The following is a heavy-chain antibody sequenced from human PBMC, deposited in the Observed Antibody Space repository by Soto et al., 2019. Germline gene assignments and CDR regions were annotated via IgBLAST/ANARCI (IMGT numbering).Heavy chain of an antibody. D-gene: IGHD3-3*01. V-gene: IGHV4-34*01. CDR1: GGSFSGYY. CDR2: INHSGST. Sequence: QVQLQQWGAGLLTPSETLSLTCAVYGGSFSGYYWRWIRQPPGKGLEWTGEINHSGSTNYNASLKSRVTISVDTSKNQFSLKLSSVTAADTAVYYCARGSPSAYYDFWSGYFGMDVWGQGTTVTVSS. CDR3: ARGSPSAYYDFWSGYFGMDV. J-gene: IGHJ6*02.